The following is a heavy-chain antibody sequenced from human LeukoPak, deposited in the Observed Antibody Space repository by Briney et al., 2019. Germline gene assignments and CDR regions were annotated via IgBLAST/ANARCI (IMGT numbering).Heavy chain of an antibody. CDR2: ISYDGSNK. J-gene: IGHJ4*02. CDR3: AKDFSSGWNYYFDY. D-gene: IGHD6-19*01. Sequence: GGSLRLSCAASGFTFSSYGMHWVRQAPGKGLEWVAVISYDGSNKYYADSVKGRFTISRDNSKNTLYLQMNSLRAEDTAVYHCAKDFSSGWNYYFDYWGQGTLVTVSS. CDR1: GFTFSSYG. V-gene: IGHV3-30*18.